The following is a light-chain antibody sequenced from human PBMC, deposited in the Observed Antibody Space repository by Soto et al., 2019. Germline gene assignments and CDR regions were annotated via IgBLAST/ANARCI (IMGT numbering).Light chain of an antibody. CDR3: QQYHIWPSWT. Sequence: EIVLTQSPATLSVSLGDSATLSCRASQSVSLSLAWYQMRPGQPPRLLIYGASTRDTDIPARFSGSGSGTDFTLTISSLQSEDFAVYFCQQYHIWPSWTFGQGTKVELK. J-gene: IGKJ1*01. CDR2: GAS. V-gene: IGKV3-15*01. CDR1: QSVSLS.